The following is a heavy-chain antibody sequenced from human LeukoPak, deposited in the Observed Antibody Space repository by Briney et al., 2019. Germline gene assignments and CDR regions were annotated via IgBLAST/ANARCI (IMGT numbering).Heavy chain of an antibody. J-gene: IGHJ4*02. CDR3: AKDIGSSYDY. CDR2: IQYDGSKK. CDR1: GFTFSSNG. V-gene: IGHV3-30*02. D-gene: IGHD3-10*01. Sequence: GGSLRLSCVASGFTFSSNGMHWVHQAPGKGLEWVTFIQYDGSKKYYADSVKGRFTISRDNSKNTLYLEMNSLRAEDTAVYYCAKDIGSSYDYWGQGILVTVSS.